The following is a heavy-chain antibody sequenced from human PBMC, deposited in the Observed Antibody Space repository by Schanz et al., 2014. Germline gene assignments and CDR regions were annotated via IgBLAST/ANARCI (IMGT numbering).Heavy chain of an antibody. Sequence: QVPLVQSGSEVKKPGSSVTVSCKASGGTFRSYTVSWVRQAPGQGLEWMGRITPTLGKVDYAQKFQGRVTITADISTSTAYMELISLTSEDTAVYYCARDPQYYYGSGRGYWGQGTLVTVST. CDR2: ITPTLGKV. CDR3: ARDPQYYYGSGRGY. CDR1: GGTFRSYT. D-gene: IGHD3-10*01. J-gene: IGHJ4*02. V-gene: IGHV1-69*08.